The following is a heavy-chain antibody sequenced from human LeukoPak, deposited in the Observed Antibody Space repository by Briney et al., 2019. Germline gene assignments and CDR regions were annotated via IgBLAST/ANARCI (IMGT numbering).Heavy chain of an antibody. CDR1: GYTFTSYG. CDR2: ISAYNGNT. D-gene: IGHD2-2*02. CDR3: ARKDYCSSTSCYNPARFDY. V-gene: IGHV1-18*01. Sequence: ASVKVSCKASGYTFTSYGISWVRQAPGQGLEWMGWISAYNGNTNYAQKLQGRVTMTTDTSTSTAYMELRSLRSDDTAVYYCARKDYCSSTSCYNPARFDYWGQGTLVTVSS. J-gene: IGHJ4*02.